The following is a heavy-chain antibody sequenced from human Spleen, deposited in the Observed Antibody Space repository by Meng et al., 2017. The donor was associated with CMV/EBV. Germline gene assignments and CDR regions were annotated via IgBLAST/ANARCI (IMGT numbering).Heavy chain of an antibody. D-gene: IGHD1-1*01. Sequence: GESLKISCVASGFIFSDHYMDWVRQAPGKGLEWVGRVRNEANRYTTEYAASVQGRFTISRDDSRNSLYLQLNSLKTEDTAVYYCTRGDNYDDAQGARASDLWGQGSMVTVSS. CDR2: VRNEANRYTT. CDR3: TRGDNYDDAQGARASDL. J-gene: IGHJ3*01. CDR1: GFIFSDHY. V-gene: IGHV3-72*01.